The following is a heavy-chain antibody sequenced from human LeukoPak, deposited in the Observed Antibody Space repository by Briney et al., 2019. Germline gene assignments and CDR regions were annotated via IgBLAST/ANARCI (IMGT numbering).Heavy chain of an antibody. V-gene: IGHV5-51*01. CDR3: ARQSPGYYYDSSGYFDY. Sequence: NPGESLKISCKGSGYSFTSYWIGWVRQMPGKGLEWMGIIYPGDSDTRYSPSFQGQVTISADKSISTAYLQWSSLKASDTAMYYCARQSPGYYYDSSGYFDYWGQGTLVTVSS. CDR1: GYSFTSYW. J-gene: IGHJ4*02. D-gene: IGHD3-22*01. CDR2: IYPGDSDT.